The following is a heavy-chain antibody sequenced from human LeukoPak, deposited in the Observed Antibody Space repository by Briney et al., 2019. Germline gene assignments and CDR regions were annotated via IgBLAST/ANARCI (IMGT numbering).Heavy chain of an antibody. CDR1: GFTLSSYW. J-gene: IGHJ4*02. D-gene: IGHD5-18*01. CDR2: INSVGSST. V-gene: IGHV3-74*01. CDR3: ARGGGYSYGPFDY. Sequence: GGSLRLSCAASGFTLSSYWMHWVRQAPGKGLVWVSRINSVGSSTTYADSVKGRSTISRDNAKNTLYLQMNSLRAEDTAVYYCARGGGYSYGPFDYWGQGTLVTVSS.